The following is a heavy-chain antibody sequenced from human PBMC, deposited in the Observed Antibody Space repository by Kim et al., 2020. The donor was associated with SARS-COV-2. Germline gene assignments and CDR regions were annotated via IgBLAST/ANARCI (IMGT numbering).Heavy chain of an antibody. CDR3: ARGYHCSGDSCSSTYYFDY. CDR1: GYTFTSYY. J-gene: IGHJ4*02. CDR2: INPTGGST. V-gene: IGHV1-46*01. D-gene: IGHD2-15*01. Sequence: ASVKVSCKASGYTFTSYYMHWLRQAPGQGLEWMGIINPTGGSTSYAQKLQGRVTRTRDTSTSTVYMELSSLRSEDTAVYYCARGYHCSGDSCSSTYYFDYWGQGTLVTVSS.